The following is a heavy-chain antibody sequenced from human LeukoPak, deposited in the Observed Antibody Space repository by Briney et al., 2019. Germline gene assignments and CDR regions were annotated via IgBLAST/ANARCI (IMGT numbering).Heavy chain of an antibody. D-gene: IGHD3-10*01. V-gene: IGHV3-23*01. J-gene: IGHJ4*02. CDR3: AKVGFGELSGGYFDY. Sequence: GGSLRLSCAASGYPLRNYAMTWVRQAPGKGLEWVSGISGGGSTTYYADSVKGRFTISRDNSKNTLYLQMNSLRAEDTAVYYCAKVGFGELSGGYFDYWGQGTLVTVSS. CDR1: GYPLRNYA. CDR2: ISGGGSTT.